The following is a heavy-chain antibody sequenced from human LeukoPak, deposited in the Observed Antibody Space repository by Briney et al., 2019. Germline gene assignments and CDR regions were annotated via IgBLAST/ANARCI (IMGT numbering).Heavy chain of an antibody. V-gene: IGHV4-61*01. CDR3: ASTVVVPAAMYGYYFDY. CDR2: IYYSGST. CDR1: GGSVSSGSYY. J-gene: IGHJ4*02. D-gene: IGHD2-2*01. Sequence: PSETLSLTCTVSGGSVSSGSYYWSWIRQPPGKGLEWIGYIYYSGSTNYNPSLKSRVTISVDTSKNRFSLKLSSVTAADTAVYYCASTVVVPAAMYGYYFDYWGQGTLVTVSS.